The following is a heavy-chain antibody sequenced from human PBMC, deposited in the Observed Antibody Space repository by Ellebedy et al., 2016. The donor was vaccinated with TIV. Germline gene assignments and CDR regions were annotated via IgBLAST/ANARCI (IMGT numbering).Heavy chain of an antibody. V-gene: IGHV3-23*01. Sequence: PGGSLRLSCAASGFTFSSYAMGWVRQAPGKGLEWVSTVSDSGGGTYYADSVKGRFTISRDNSKNTLYLQMNSLRAEDTAVYYCARDPVGVGPAFDIWGQGTMVTVSS. CDR3: ARDPVGVGPAFDI. D-gene: IGHD4-23*01. J-gene: IGHJ3*02. CDR2: VSDSGGGT. CDR1: GFTFSSYA.